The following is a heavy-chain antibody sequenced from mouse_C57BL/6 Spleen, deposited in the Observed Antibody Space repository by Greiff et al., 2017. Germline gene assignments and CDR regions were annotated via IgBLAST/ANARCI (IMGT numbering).Heavy chain of an antibody. CDR2: IYPNNGGT. Sequence: EVKLVESGPELVKPGASVKIPCKASGYTFTDYNMDWVKQSHGKSLEWIGDIYPNNGGTIYNQKFKGKATLTIDKSSSTAYMELRSLTSEDTAVYYCARVGDYGFAYWGQGTLVTVSA. J-gene: IGHJ3*01. D-gene: IGHD2-4*01. CDR1: GYTFTDYN. V-gene: IGHV1-18*01. CDR3: ARVGDYGFAY.